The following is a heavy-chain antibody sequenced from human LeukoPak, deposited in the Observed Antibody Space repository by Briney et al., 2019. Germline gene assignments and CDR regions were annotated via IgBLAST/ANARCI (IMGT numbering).Heavy chain of an antibody. J-gene: IGHJ4*02. Sequence: SVKVSCKASGGTFSSYAISWVRQAPGQGLEWKGRIIPIFGTANYAQKFQGRVTITTDESTSTAYMELSSLRSEDTAVYYCARDRIAVAVVYYFDYWGQGTLVTVSS. D-gene: IGHD6-19*01. CDR1: GGTFSSYA. CDR3: ARDRIAVAVVYYFDY. CDR2: IIPIFGTA. V-gene: IGHV1-69*05.